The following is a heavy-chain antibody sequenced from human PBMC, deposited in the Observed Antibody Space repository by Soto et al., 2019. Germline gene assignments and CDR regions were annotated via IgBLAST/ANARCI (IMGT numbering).Heavy chain of an antibody. CDR3: ARTEIRFLEWSVDAFDI. CDR2: ISAYNGNT. D-gene: IGHD3-3*01. J-gene: IGHJ3*02. Sequence: ASVKVSCKASGYTFTSYGISWVRQAPGQGLEWMGWISAYNGNTNYAQKLQGRVTMTTDTSTSTAYLELRSLRSDDTAVYYCARTEIRFLEWSVDAFDIWGQGTMVTVSS. CDR1: GYTFTSYG. V-gene: IGHV1-18*01.